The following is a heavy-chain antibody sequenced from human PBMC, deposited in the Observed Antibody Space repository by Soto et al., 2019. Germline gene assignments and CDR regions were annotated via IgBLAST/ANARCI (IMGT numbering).Heavy chain of an antibody. CDR1: GGSISSGDYY. Sequence: PSETLSLTCTVSGGSISSGDYYWNWIRQPPGKGLEWIGYIYYSGSTYYNPSLKSRVTISVDTSKNQFSLKLSSVTAADTAVYYCARAPYYYYYMDVWGQGTTLTVSS. CDR3: ARAPYYYYYMDV. CDR2: IYYSGST. V-gene: IGHV4-30-4*01. J-gene: IGHJ6*02.